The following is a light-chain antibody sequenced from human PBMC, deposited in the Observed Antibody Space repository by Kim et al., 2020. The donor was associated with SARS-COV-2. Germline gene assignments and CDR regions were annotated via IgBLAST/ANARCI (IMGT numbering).Light chain of an antibody. Sequence: GKSVTIPCTGTSSDVGGYNYVSWYQQHPGKAPQLMIYEVSKRPSGVPDRFSGSKSGNTASLTVSGLQAEDEADYYCSSYAGSNSVVFGGGTQLTVL. CDR1: SSDVGGYNY. CDR2: EVS. CDR3: SSYAGSNSVV. V-gene: IGLV2-8*01. J-gene: IGLJ2*01.